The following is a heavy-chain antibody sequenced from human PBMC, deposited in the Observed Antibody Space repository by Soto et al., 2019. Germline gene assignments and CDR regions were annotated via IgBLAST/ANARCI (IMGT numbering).Heavy chain of an antibody. D-gene: IGHD5-12*01. Sequence: QVQLVQSGAEVKKPGSSVKVSCNASGGTFSSYAISWVRQAPGQGLEWMGGIIPIFGTANYAQKFQGRVTITADKSTSTAYMELSSLRSEDTAVYYCARVLEMATPYNWFDPWGQGTLVTVSS. CDR3: ARVLEMATPYNWFDP. CDR2: IIPIFGTA. CDR1: GGTFSSYA. V-gene: IGHV1-69*06. J-gene: IGHJ5*02.